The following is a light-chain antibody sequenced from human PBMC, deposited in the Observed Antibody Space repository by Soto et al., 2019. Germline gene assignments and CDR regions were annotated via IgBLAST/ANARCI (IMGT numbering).Light chain of an antibody. CDR2: DVS. CDR1: SSDVGGSNY. Sequence: QSALTQPRSVSGSPGQSGTISCTGTSSDVGGSNYVSWYQQHPGKAPKLTIYDVSKRPSGVPDRFSGSRSGNTASLTISGLHAENEADYYCCSDAGNFTYVFGTGTKLTVL. V-gene: IGLV2-11*01. J-gene: IGLJ1*01. CDR3: CSDAGNFTYV.